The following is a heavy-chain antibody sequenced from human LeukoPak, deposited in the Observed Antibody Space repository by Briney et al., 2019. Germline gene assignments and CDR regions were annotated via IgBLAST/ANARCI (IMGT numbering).Heavy chain of an antibody. CDR2: IIPIFGTA. J-gene: IGHJ5*02. CDR1: GGTFSSYA. D-gene: IGHD1-20*01. CDR3: ARVYNWNDYWFDP. V-gene: IGHV1-69*13. Sequence: ASVKVSCKASGGTFSSYAISWVRQAPGQGLEWMGGIIPIFGTANYAQKFQGRVTITADESTSTAYMELSSLRSEDTAVSYCARVYNWNDYWFDPWGQGTLVTVSS.